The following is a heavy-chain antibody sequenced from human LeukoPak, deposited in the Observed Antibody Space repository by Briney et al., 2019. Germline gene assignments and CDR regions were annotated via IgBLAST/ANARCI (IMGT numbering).Heavy chain of an antibody. V-gene: IGHV3-49*03. CDR1: GFTFGDYA. CDR2: IRSKTYGGTT. J-gene: IGHJ4*02. CDR3: TRGVGQQLIPPDY. Sequence: GGSLRLSCTASGFTFGDYAMSWFRQAPGKGLEWVGFIRSKTYGGTTGYAASVKDTFTISRDDSKSVVYLQMNSLKTEDTAFYYCTRGVGQQLIPPDYWGQGTLVTVSS. D-gene: IGHD6-13*01.